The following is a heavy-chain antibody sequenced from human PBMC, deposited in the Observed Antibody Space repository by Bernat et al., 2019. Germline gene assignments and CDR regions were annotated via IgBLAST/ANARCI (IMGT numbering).Heavy chain of an antibody. Sequence: QVQLVQSGAEVKKPGSSVKVSCKASGGTFSSYAISWVRQAPGQGLEWMGGIIPIFGTANYAQKVKSRVTITADESTNTDYMELSSLRSEDTAVYYCARDQHDFVDAFDIWGQGTMVTVSS. V-gene: IGHV1-69*01. J-gene: IGHJ3*02. CDR2: IIPIFGTA. CDR3: ARDQHDFVDAFDI. CDR1: GGTFSSYA. D-gene: IGHD2-21*02.